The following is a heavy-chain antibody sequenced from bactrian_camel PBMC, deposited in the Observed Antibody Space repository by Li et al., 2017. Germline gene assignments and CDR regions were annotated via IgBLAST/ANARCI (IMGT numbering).Heavy chain of an antibody. D-gene: IGHD3*01. CDR2: INEDGTDI. CDR3: AVLVHDSNY. V-gene: IGHV3S6*01. Sequence: HVQLVESGGGSVQAGGSLRLSCALSGFIVNTKRCVGWFRQAPGKGLEWVSSINEDGTDIDYADSMKGRFTISRNNAKNTVYLQMNSLKSEDTALYYCAVLVHDSNYWGQGTQVTVS. CDR1: GFIVNTKRC. J-gene: IGHJ4*01.